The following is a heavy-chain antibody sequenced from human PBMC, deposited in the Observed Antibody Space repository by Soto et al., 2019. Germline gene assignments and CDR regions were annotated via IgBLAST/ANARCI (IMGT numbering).Heavy chain of an antibody. CDR2: IYPGDSDT. CDR3: AGLGSYGRYYFDY. Sequence: LGESLKISCRGSGYSFTSYWIGWVRQMPGKGLEWMGIIYPGDSDTRYSPSFQGQVTISADKSISTAYLQWSSLKASDTAMYYCAGLGSYGRYYFDYWGQGTLVTVSS. CDR1: GYSFTSYW. J-gene: IGHJ4*02. D-gene: IGHD5-18*01. V-gene: IGHV5-51*01.